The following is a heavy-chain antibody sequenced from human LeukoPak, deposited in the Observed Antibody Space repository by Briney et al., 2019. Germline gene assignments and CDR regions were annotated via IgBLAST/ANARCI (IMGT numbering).Heavy chain of an antibody. V-gene: IGHV3-21*01. D-gene: IGHD3-22*01. Sequence: GGSLRLSCAASGFTFSSYSMNWVRQAPGKGLEWVSSISSSSSYIYYAGSVKGRFTISRDNAKNSLYLQMNSLRAEDTAVYYCARGRDYDSSGYSEYYFDYWGQGTLVTVSS. J-gene: IGHJ4*02. CDR3: ARGRDYDSSGYSEYYFDY. CDR1: GFTFSSYS. CDR2: ISSSSSYI.